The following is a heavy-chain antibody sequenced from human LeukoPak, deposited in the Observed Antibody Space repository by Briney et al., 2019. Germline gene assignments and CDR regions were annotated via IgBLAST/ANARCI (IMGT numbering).Heavy chain of an antibody. CDR1: GFAFSNYG. D-gene: IGHD5-12*01. J-gene: IGHJ6*03. CDR3: AKGGGYEAQYYYYYLDV. V-gene: IGHV3-23*01. CDR2: ITGSGGTT. Sequence: PGGSLRLSCAASGFAFSNYGMNWVRQAPGKGLEWVSGITGSGGTTYYADSVKGRFTISRDNSKNTLYLQMKSLRAEDTAVYYCAKGGGYEAQYYYYYLDVWGKGTTVTISS.